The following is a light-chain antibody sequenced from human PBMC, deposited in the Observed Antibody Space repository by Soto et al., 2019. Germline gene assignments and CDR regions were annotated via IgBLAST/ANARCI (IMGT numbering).Light chain of an antibody. J-gene: IGKJ2*01. V-gene: IGKV1-5*03. CDR3: QQYKYYST. CDR1: QSISGF. Sequence: DIQMTQSPSTLSASVGGRVTITCRASQSISGFLAWYQQKPGRAPKLLIYTASTLASGVPSRFSGSGSETEFTLTISSLQPDDFATYYCQQYKYYSTFGQGTKLEIK. CDR2: TAS.